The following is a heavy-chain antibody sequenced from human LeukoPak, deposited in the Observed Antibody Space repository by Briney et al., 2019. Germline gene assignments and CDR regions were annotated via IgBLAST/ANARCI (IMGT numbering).Heavy chain of an antibody. CDR1: GGSISSGNW. D-gene: IGHD3-10*01. CDR3: ARHGDCYGSGSRY. V-gene: IGHV4-4*02. CDR2: INYRGST. Sequence: PSETLSLTCAVSGGSISSGNWWSWVRQPPGKGLEWIGEINYRGSTNYNPSLKSRVTISADTSKNQFSLKLSSVTAADTAVYYCARHGDCYGSGSRYWGQGTLVTVSS. J-gene: IGHJ4*02.